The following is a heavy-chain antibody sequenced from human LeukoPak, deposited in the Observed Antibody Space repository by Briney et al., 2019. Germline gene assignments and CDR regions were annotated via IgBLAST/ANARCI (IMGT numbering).Heavy chain of an antibody. V-gene: IGHV3-21*04. D-gene: IGHD3-9*01. CDR2: ISSSSSYI. J-gene: IGHJ6*02. Sequence: GGSLRLSCAASGFTFSSYSMNWVRQAPGKGLEWVSSISSSSSYIYYADSVKGRFTISRDNAKNSLYLQMNSLRAEDTAVYYCANSLRYFTGMDVWGQGTTVTVSS. CDR1: GFTFSSYS. CDR3: ANSLRYFTGMDV.